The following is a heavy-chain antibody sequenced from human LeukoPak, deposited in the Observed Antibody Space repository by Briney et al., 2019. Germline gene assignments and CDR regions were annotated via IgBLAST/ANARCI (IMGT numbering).Heavy chain of an antibody. CDR3: ARCSYCGGDCLVDY. Sequence: PWETLSLTCAAYGGSFSGYYWSWIRQPPGKGLEWVGEIKHSGSTNYNPSLKSRVTISVDTSKNQFSLKLSSVTAAGTAVYYCARCSYCGGDCLVDYWGEGTLVTVSS. D-gene: IGHD2-21*02. CDR1: GGSFSGYY. V-gene: IGHV4-34*01. CDR2: IKHSGST. J-gene: IGHJ4*02.